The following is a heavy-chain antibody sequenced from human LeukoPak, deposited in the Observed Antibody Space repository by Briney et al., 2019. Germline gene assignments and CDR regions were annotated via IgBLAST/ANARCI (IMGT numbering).Heavy chain of an antibody. CDR1: GFTFNRYG. Sequence: GKSLRLSCAASGFTFNRYGIHWVRQAPGKGPEWVAGIWSDGSNKYYADFVKGRFTISRDNSKNTLHLQMNSLKAVDTAVYYCAKDRFPFDDAHYGMDVWGQGTTVTVSS. D-gene: IGHD3-9*01. J-gene: IGHJ6*02. CDR3: AKDRFPFDDAHYGMDV. V-gene: IGHV3-33*06. CDR2: IWSDGSNK.